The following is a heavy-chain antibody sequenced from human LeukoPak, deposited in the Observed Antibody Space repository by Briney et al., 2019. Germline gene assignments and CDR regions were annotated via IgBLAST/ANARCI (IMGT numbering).Heavy chain of an antibody. CDR1: GFTLRSHW. V-gene: IGHV3-7*01. J-gene: IGHJ4*02. CDR3: ARDDATVTHLDY. Sequence: PGGSLRLSCAASGFTLRSHWMTWVRQAPGKGLEWVASVKQDGTEKHYVDSVKGRFTISRDNARSSLYLQMNSLTAEDTAVFYCARDDATVTHLDYWGQGTLVTVSS. D-gene: IGHD4-17*01. CDR2: VKQDGTEK.